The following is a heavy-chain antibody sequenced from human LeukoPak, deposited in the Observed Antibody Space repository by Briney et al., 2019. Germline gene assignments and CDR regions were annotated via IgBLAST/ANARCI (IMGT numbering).Heavy chain of an antibody. CDR3: ARAKRDYYDNSGYESYYNYMEV. V-gene: IGHV4-38-2*02. J-gene: IGHJ6*03. Sequence: SETLSLTCTVSGGSISSDSYWAWIRQPPGNGLEWIGAIYQNGDTYHNPSLKSRVTISLDTSKNQFSLRLKSVTAADTAVYYWARAKRDYYDNSGYESYYNYMEVWGKGATVTVSS. D-gene: IGHD3-22*01. CDR2: IYQNGDT. CDR1: GGSISSDSY.